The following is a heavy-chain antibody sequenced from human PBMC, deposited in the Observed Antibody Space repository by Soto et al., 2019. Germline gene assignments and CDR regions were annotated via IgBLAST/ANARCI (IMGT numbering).Heavy chain of an antibody. Sequence: GASVKVSCKASGGTFSSYAISWARRAPGQGLEWMGGIIPIFGTANYAQKFKGRVTITADESTSTAYLELSSLRSEDTAVYYCARSITMVRGVIMSYYYYGMDVWGQGSTVTVSS. CDR1: GGTFSSYA. V-gene: IGHV1-69*13. D-gene: IGHD3-10*01. CDR3: ARSITMVRGVIMSYYYYGMDV. CDR2: IIPIFGTA. J-gene: IGHJ6*02.